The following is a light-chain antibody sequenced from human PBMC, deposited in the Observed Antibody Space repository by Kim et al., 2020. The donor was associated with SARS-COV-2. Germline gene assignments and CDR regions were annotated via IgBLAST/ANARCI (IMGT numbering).Light chain of an antibody. Sequence: SPGERATLSRRASQSLNSNYFAWYQQRPGQSPRLLMYGASSRATGIPDRFSGSGSGTDFTLTISRLEPEDFAVYYCQQYGNSQFTFGPGTKVDIK. V-gene: IGKV3-20*01. CDR2: GAS. CDR3: QQYGNSQFT. CDR1: QSLNSNY. J-gene: IGKJ3*01.